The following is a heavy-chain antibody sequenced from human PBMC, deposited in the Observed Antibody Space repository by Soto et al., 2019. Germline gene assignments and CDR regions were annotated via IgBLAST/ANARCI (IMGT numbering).Heavy chain of an antibody. V-gene: IGHV3-23*01. D-gene: IGHD2-21*01. Sequence: EVQLLESGGGLVQPGGSLRLSCAASGFTFSSCAMSWVRQAPAKGLEWVSAIRDSDSGGTTYYADSVKGRFTISRDDSKNTLYLQMSSLRAEDTAMYYCAKVRVGIDVDFDYWGQGALVTVSS. J-gene: IGHJ4*02. CDR3: AKVRVGIDVDFDY. CDR1: GFTFSSCA. CDR2: IRDSDSGGTT.